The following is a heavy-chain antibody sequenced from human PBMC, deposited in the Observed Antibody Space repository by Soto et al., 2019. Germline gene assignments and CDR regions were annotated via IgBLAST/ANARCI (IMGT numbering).Heavy chain of an antibody. CDR3: ARVPREIILVGMDV. Sequence: QVQLVQSGGDVKKPGASVKVSCKTSGYTFTSNGISWVRQAPVQGLEWMGWISGKTGKTSYAQKFQVRVAITTDTSTSTAYMELRSLRSDDTAVYYCARVPREIILVGMDVWGQGTTVTVSS. CDR1: GYTFTSNG. D-gene: IGHD2-2*01. V-gene: IGHV1-18*04. CDR2: ISGKTGKT. J-gene: IGHJ6*02.